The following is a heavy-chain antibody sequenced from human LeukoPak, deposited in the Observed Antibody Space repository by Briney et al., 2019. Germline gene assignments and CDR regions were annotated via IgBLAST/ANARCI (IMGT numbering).Heavy chain of an antibody. J-gene: IGHJ4*02. CDR1: GGSINNYC. D-gene: IGHD2-15*01. V-gene: IGHV4-59*01. CDR2: IDDRGST. Sequence: SETLSLTCSVSGGSINNYCWSWIRQPPGKGLEWIGYIDDRGSTAYNPSLKSRVTISVGTSKNQYSLKLSSVTAVDSAVYYCARRYCSGGSCYSLDSWGQGTLVTVSS. CDR3: ARRYCSGGSCYSLDS.